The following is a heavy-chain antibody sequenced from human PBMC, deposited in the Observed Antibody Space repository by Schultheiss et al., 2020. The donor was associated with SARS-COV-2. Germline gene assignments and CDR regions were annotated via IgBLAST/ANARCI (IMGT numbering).Heavy chain of an antibody. CDR1: GGTFSSYT. D-gene: IGHD3-9*01. CDR3: AKDRPYDILTGYYFFY. Sequence: SVKVSCKASGGTFSSYTISWVRQAPGQGLEWMGRIIPILGIANYAQKFQGRVTITADESTSTAYMELSSLRSEDTAVYYCAKDRPYDILTGYYFFYWGQGTLVTVSS. J-gene: IGHJ4*02. CDR2: IIPILGIA. V-gene: IGHV1-69*04.